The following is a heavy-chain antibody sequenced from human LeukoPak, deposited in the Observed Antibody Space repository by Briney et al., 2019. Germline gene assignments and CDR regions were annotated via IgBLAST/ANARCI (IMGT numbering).Heavy chain of an antibody. CDR2: IWYDGSNK. Sequence: PGRPLRLSCAASGFTFSSYGMHWVRQAPGKGLEWVAVIWYDGSNKYYADSVKGRFTISRDNSKNTLYLQMNSLRAEDTAVYYCARQLWFGGKNWFDPWGQGTLVTVSS. D-gene: IGHD3-10*01. CDR1: GFTFSSYG. CDR3: ARQLWFGGKNWFDP. J-gene: IGHJ5*02. V-gene: IGHV3-33*01.